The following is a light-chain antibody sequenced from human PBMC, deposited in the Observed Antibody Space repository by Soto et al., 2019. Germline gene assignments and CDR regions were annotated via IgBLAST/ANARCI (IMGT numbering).Light chain of an antibody. J-gene: IGKJ5*01. V-gene: IGKV3-15*01. CDR2: SAS. CDR1: QSVRNH. Sequence: EIMMTQSPATVSMSPGERATLSCRASQSVRNHLAWYQHKPGQVPRLLIYSASTRATGIPAMFSGSASETEXXXXXXXLQSEDSAVYYCQQYDVWPPITFGQGTRLEIK. CDR3: QQYDVWPPIT.